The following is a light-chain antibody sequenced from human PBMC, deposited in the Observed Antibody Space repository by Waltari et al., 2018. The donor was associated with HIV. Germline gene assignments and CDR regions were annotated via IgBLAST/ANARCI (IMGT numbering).Light chain of an antibody. V-gene: IGKV3D-20*02. CDR2: KTS. CDR1: HSISSDY. J-gene: IGKJ1*01. Sequence: VLTQSPDTLSFSPGESATLSCRASHSISSDYFAWYQQRRGQAPRLLIYKTSTRATGVPDRFSGSGSGADFTLTISRLEPEDFATYYCQQRTNWWTFGQGTKVEI. CDR3: QQRTNWWT.